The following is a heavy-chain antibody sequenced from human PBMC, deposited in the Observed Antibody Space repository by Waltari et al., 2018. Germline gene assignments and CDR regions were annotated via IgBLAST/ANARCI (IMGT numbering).Heavy chain of an antibody. CDR2: IKQDGSEK. CDR1: GFTFSSYW. CDR3: AREARCGGDCYSYYYYGMDV. Sequence: EVQLVESGGGLVQPGGSLRLSCAASGFTFSSYWMSCARPSPAKGLEWVANIKQDGSEKYYVDSVKGRFTISRDNAKNSLYLQMNSLRAEDTAVYYCAREARCGGDCYSYYYYGMDVWGQGTTVTVSS. D-gene: IGHD2-21*01. V-gene: IGHV3-7*01. J-gene: IGHJ6*02.